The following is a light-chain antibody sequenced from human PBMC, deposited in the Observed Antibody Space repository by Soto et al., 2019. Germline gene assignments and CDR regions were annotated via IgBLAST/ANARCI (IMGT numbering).Light chain of an antibody. Sequence: IQLTQSPSSLSASAGDRVTITCRASQGISSALAWYQQKPGKAPKLLIYDASSLQSGVPSRFSGSGSDTDFTLTISGLQPEDVATYYCQQFNDYPPAFGQGTRLEIK. CDR3: QQFNDYPPA. CDR1: QGISSA. CDR2: DAS. J-gene: IGKJ5*01. V-gene: IGKV1D-13*01.